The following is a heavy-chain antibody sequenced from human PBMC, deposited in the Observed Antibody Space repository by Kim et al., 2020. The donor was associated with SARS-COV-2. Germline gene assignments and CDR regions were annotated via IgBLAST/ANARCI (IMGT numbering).Heavy chain of an antibody. V-gene: IGHV4-59*09. D-gene: IGHD6-6*01. Sequence: TTHYNPFPKGRVTISVDTSKHQFSLKLSSVTAADTAVYYCARGQLISSYWGQGTLVTVSA. J-gene: IGHJ4*02. CDR2: TT. CDR3: ARGQLISSY.